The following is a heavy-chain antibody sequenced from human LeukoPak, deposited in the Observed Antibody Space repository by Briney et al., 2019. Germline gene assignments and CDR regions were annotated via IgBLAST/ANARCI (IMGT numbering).Heavy chain of an antibody. V-gene: IGHV3-13*01. CDR2: IGTASDT. Sequence: GGSLRLSCAASGFTFSSFDMHWVRQPPGQGLEWVSTIGTASDTYYPGSVEGRFTLSRDNGKNTLYLQMNSLTAGDTAVYYCARGPPRGKYYYMDVWGKGTTVTVSS. CDR1: GFTFSSFD. J-gene: IGHJ6*03. CDR3: ARGPPRGKYYYMDV. D-gene: IGHD1-1*01.